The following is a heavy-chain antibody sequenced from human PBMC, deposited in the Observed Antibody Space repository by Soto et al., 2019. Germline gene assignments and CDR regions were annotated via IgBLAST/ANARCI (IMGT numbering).Heavy chain of an antibody. CDR3: ARDYGSGSLYYYYYGMDV. Sequence: SETLSPTXTVSGGSISSGGYYWSWIRQHPGKGLEWIGYIYYSGSTYYNPSLKSRVTISVDTSKNQFSLKLSSVTAADTAVYYCARDYGSGSLYYYYYGMDVWGQGTTVTSP. CDR2: IYYSGST. D-gene: IGHD3-10*01. J-gene: IGHJ6*02. CDR1: GGSISSGGYY. V-gene: IGHV4-31*02.